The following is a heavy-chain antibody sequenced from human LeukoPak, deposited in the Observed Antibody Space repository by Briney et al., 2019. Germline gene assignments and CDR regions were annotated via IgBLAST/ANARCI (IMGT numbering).Heavy chain of an antibody. D-gene: IGHD5-24*01. J-gene: IGHJ3*02. CDR3: ARVGDGLNDAFDI. CDR2: INPKTGGT. V-gene: IGHV1-2*06. CDR1: GGTFSSYA. Sequence: ASVKVSCKASGGTFSSYAISWVRQAPGQGLEWMGRINPKTGGTNYAQNFQGRVTMTRDTSISTTYMELSRLRPDDTAVYYCARVGDGLNDAFDIWGQGTMVTVSS.